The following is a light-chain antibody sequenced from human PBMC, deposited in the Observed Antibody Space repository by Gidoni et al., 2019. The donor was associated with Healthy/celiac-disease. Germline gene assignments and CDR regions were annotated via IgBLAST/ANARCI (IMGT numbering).Light chain of an antibody. Sequence: ETVLTQSPATLSLSPGERATLSCRASQSVSSYLAWYQQKPGQAPRLLIYDASNRATGIPARFSGSGSGTDFTLTISSLVPADFAVYYCQQRSNWPLFTFGPGTKVDIK. CDR1: QSVSSY. V-gene: IGKV3-11*01. CDR3: QQRSNWPLFT. CDR2: DAS. J-gene: IGKJ3*01.